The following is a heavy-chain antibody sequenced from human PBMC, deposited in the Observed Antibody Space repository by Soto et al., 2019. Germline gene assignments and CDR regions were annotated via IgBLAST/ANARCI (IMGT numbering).Heavy chain of an antibody. CDR3: ARDLGRGVVVGAIPVPYYYYGMDV. CDR2: IIPIFGTA. CDR1: GGTFSSYA. V-gene: IGHV1-69*13. Sequence: SVKVSCKASGGTFSSYAISWVRQAPGQGLEWMGGIIPIFGTANYAQKFQGRVTITADESTSTAYMELSSLRSEDPAVYYCARDLGRGVVVGAIPVPYYYYGMDVWGQGTTVTVS. J-gene: IGHJ6*02. D-gene: IGHD2-15*01.